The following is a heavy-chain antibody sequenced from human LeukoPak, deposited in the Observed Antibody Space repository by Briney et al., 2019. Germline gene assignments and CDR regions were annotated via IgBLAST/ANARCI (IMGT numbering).Heavy chain of an antibody. V-gene: IGHV1-24*01. CDR2: FEPEDDAT. J-gene: IGHJ5*02. D-gene: IGHD3/OR15-3a*01. CDR3: ATDRARRHDYGFFDSLDP. Sequence: ASVNVSCKVSRYTLSELSMHWVRQAPGKGLERMGGFEPEDDATIYAQKFRGRVTMTEDTSTDTGYLELSSVRSEDTAVYYCATDRARRHDYGFFDSLDPWGQGTLVTVSS. CDR1: RYTLSELS.